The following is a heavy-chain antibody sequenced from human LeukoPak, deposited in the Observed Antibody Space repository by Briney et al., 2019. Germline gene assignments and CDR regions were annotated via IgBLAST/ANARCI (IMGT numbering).Heavy chain of an antibody. CDR1: GFTFSSYA. J-gene: IGHJ4*02. CDR2: ISGSGGST. V-gene: IGHV3-23*01. D-gene: IGHD2-2*01. CDR3: AKDAAIVVVPAAPIDY. Sequence: GGSLRLSCAASGFTFSSYAMSWVRQAPGKGLEWVSAISGSGGSTYYADSVKGRFTISRDNSKNTLYLQMNSLRAEDTAVYYCAKDAAIVVVPAAPIDYWGQGTLVTVSS.